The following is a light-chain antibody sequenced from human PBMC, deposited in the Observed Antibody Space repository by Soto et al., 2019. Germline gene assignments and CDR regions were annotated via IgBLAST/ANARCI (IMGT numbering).Light chain of an antibody. CDR1: QSVGSSY. CDR2: GAS. J-gene: IGKJ1*01. Sequence: EIVLTQSPGTLSLSPGERATLSCRASQSVGSSYLVWYQQKRGQAPRLLIYGASSRATGIPDRFSGSGSGTDFTLTISRLEPEDFAVYYCQQYGSSWTFGPGTKVEIK. V-gene: IGKV3-20*01. CDR3: QQYGSSWT.